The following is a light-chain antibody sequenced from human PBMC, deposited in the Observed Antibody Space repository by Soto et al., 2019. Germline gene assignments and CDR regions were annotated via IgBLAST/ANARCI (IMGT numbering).Light chain of an antibody. J-gene: IGKJ5*01. CDR3: QQSYSTPSIT. Sequence: DIHMTQSPSSLSASVGDRVTITCRASQSISSYLNWYQQKPGKAPKLLIYAASSLQSGVPSRFSGSGSGTDFTITISSLQPEDFATYYCQQSYSTPSITFGQGTRLEIK. CDR1: QSISSY. V-gene: IGKV1-39*01. CDR2: AAS.